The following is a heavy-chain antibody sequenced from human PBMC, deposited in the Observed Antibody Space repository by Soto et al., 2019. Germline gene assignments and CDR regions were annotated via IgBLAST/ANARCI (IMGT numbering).Heavy chain of an antibody. CDR1: GGSFSCYY. V-gene: IGHV4-34*01. J-gene: IGHJ5*02. Sequence: SETLSLTCAVYGGSFSCYYWSWIRQPPGKGLEWIGEINHSGSTNYNPSLKTRVTISVDTSKNQFSLKLSSVTAADTAVYYCARARRYSGYDNNWFDPWGQGTLVTVSS. CDR3: ARARRYSGYDNNWFDP. CDR2: INHSGST. D-gene: IGHD5-12*01.